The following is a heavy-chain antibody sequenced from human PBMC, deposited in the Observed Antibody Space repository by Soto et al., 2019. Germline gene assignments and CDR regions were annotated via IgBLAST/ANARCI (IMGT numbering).Heavy chain of an antibody. Sequence: GSLRLSCAASGFTFSSYDMHWVRQATGRGLEWVSAIGTAGDTYYPGSVKGRFTISRENAKNSLYLQMNSLRAGDTAVYYCARGYSRGGSCYSSYSYYIDLWGKRT. CDR3: ARGYSRGGSCYSSYSYYIDL. J-gene: IGHJ6*03. D-gene: IGHD2-15*01. CDR1: GFTFSSYD. V-gene: IGHV3-13*01. CDR2: IGTAGDT.